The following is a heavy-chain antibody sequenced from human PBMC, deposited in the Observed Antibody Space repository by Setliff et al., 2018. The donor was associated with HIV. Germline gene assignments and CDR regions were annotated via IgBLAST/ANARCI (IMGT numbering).Heavy chain of an antibody. CDR3: AREQREVRTYYFDY. J-gene: IGHJ4*02. CDR2: IYTSGST. V-gene: IGHV4-61*02. CDR1: GGSISSGSYY. Sequence: PSETLSLTCTVSGGSISSGSYYWNWIRHPAGKGLEWIGRIYTSGSTNYNPSLKSRGPISVNKSKNQFSLRLTSVTAADTAVYYCAREQREVRTYYFDYWAQGSLVTV. D-gene: IGHD5-18*01.